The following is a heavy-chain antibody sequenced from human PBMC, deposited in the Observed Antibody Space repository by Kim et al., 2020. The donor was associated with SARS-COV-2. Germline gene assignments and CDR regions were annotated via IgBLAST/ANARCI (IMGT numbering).Heavy chain of an antibody. J-gene: IGHJ6*03. V-gene: IGHV3-21*01. CDR2: IRSSSSDT. CDR1: GFTFSSYS. CDR3: ARGVRLEIYYYYYMDV. D-gene: IGHD6-19*01. Sequence: GGSLRLSCAASGFTFSSYSMNWVRQAPGKGLEWVSSIRSSSSDTHYADSVKGRFTISRDNAKNSLYLQMNSLRAEDTAVYYCARGVRLEIYYYYYMDVWGKGTTVPVS.